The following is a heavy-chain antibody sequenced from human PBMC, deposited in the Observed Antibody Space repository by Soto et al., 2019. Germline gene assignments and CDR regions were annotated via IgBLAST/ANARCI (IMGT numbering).Heavy chain of an antibody. CDR3: ARGRSNAFDI. CDR2: INEDGSAR. Sequence: EVQLVESGGGLVQPGGSLRLSCAGSGFTFSNFWMTWVRQAPGKGLEWVANINEDGSARYYVDSVKGRFTISTDNAKNSLYLQMNSLRAEETAVYYGARGRSNAFDIWGQGTMVTVSS. J-gene: IGHJ3*02. CDR1: GFTFSNFW. V-gene: IGHV3-7*04.